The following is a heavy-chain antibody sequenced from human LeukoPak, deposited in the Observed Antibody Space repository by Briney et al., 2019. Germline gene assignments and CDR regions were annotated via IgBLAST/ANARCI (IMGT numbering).Heavy chain of an antibody. V-gene: IGHV3-30*03. Sequence: GGSLRLSCAASGFTFSTYTMHWVRQGPGKGLEWVAVILYDGSNKYNADSTKGRFTISRDNSKNTVYLQMNSLRAEDTAVYYCVRDSGNYYDCSSTSCYLGYWGQGTLVTVSS. CDR1: GFTFSTYT. CDR3: VRDSGNYYDCSSTSCYLGY. J-gene: IGHJ4*02. D-gene: IGHD2-2*01. CDR2: ILYDGSNK.